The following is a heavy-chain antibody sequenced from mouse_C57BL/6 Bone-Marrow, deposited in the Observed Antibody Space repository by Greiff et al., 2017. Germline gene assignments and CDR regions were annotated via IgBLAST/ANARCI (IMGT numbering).Heavy chain of an antibody. Sequence: VQLVESGPELVKPGASVKLSCKASGYTFTSYDINWVKQRPGQGLEWIGWIYPRDGSTKYNEKFKGKDKLTVDTYSSTAYMAIHSLTSEDSVVYFCARLGYDGSSGDGYFDVWGTGTTVTVSS. J-gene: IGHJ1*03. CDR2: IYPRDGST. CDR3: ARLGYDGSSGDGYFDV. CDR1: GYTFTSYD. D-gene: IGHD1-1*01. V-gene: IGHV1-85*01.